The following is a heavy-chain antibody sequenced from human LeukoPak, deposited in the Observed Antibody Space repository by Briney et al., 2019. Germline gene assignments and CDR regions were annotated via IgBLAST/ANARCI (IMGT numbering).Heavy chain of an antibody. CDR1: GYTFTCYY. Sequence: ASVKVSCKASGYTFTCYYMHWVRQAPGQGLEWMGRINPNSGGTNYAQKFQGRVTMTRDTSISTAYMELSRLRSDDTAVYYCARVLTPFIAAAGTGDYWGQGTLVTVSS. V-gene: IGHV1-2*06. J-gene: IGHJ4*02. CDR3: ARVLTPFIAAAGTGDY. D-gene: IGHD6-13*01. CDR2: INPNSGGT.